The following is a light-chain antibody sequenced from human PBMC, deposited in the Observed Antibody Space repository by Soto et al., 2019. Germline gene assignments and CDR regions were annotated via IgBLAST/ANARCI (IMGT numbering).Light chain of an antibody. J-gene: IGKJ4*01. CDR2: GAS. CDR1: QSVSSSY. V-gene: IGKV3-20*01. Sequence: EIVWTQSPGTLSLSPGERATLSCRTSQSVSSSYLAWYQHKPGQAPRLLIYGASSRATGIPDRFSGSGSGTDFTLTISRLEPEDFAVYYCQQYGSSPLTFGGGTKVEIK. CDR3: QQYGSSPLT.